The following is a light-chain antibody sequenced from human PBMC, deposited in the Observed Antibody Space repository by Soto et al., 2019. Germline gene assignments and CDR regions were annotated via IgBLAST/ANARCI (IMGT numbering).Light chain of an antibody. Sequence: QSALTQPPSASGSPGQSVTISCTGTSSDVGGYNYVSWYQQHPGKAPKLMIYEVTKRPSGVPVRFSGSKSGNTASLTVSGLQAEYEADYYWSSYAGRNNCEFGGGAKLPDL. CDR1: SSDVGGYNY. CDR3: SSYAGRNNCE. J-gene: IGLJ2*01. CDR2: EVT. V-gene: IGLV2-8*01.